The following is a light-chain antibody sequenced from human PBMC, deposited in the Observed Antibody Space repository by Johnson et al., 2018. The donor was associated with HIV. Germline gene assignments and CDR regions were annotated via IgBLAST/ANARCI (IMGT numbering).Light chain of an antibody. J-gene: IGLJ1*01. V-gene: IGLV1-51*02. CDR3: GTWDSSLSAPYV. CDR1: SSTFGNSY. CDR2: DNN. Sequence: QSILTQPPSVSAAPGQKVTISCSGASSTFGNSYISWYQLLPGSPPKLLIYDNNKRPSGIPDRFSGSTSGTSATLGITGLQTGAEADYYCGTWDSSLSAPYVFGTGTTVTVL.